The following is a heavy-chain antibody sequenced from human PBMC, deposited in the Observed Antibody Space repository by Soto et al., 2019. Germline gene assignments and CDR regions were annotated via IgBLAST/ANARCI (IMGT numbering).Heavy chain of an antibody. CDR1: GDSIGSYY. CDR3: ARGYEFFDS. D-gene: IGHD5-12*01. J-gene: IGHJ4*02. CDR2: VYYSGTT. Sequence: SETLSLTCIVSGDSIGSYYWTWIRQPPGKELEWIGYVYYSGTTNYNPSLKSRVTTSVDTSKNRFSLKLSSVSAADKAVYYCARGYEFFDSWGQGTLVNVSS. V-gene: IGHV4-59*01.